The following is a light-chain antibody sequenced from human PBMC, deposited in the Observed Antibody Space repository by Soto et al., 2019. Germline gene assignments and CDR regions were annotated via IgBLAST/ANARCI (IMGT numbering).Light chain of an antibody. CDR2: EVN. Sequence: QSVLTQPPSASGSPGQSVAISCTGTSSDVGGYNYVSWCQQHPGKAPKLMIYEVNKRPSGVPDRFSGSKSGNTASLTVSGLKAEDEDDYYCSSYAGSSNVFGTGTKVTV. V-gene: IGLV2-8*01. CDR1: SSDVGGYNY. CDR3: SSYAGSSNV. J-gene: IGLJ1*01.